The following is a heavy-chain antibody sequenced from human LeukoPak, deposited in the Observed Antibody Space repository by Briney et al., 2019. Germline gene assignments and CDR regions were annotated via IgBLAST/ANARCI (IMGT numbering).Heavy chain of an antibody. Sequence: ASVKVSCKASGYTFTNYDINWVRQATGQGLEWMGWVNPNSGNTGYAQKFQGRVTMSMNTSINTAYMELSSLRSEDTAVYYCVRGPIGVPATQNWFDPWGQGTLVTVSS. D-gene: IGHD2-2*01. V-gene: IGHV1-8*01. CDR3: VRGPIGVPATQNWFDP. CDR1: GYTFTNYD. J-gene: IGHJ5*02. CDR2: VNPNSGNT.